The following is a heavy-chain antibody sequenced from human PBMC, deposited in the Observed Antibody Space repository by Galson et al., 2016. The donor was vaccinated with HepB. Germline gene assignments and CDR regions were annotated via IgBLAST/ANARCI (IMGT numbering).Heavy chain of an antibody. D-gene: IGHD3-10*01. J-gene: IGHJ3*01. V-gene: IGHV3-21*01. CDR1: GLPFSTYS. Sequence: SLRLSCAASGLPFSTYSMNWVRQAPGKGLEWVSYIHSDSSYIYYADSVNGRFTISRDNAKNSLSLRMNSLRAEDTAVYYCVRDSHFGAFDFWGQGTMVTVSS. CDR3: VRDSHFGAFDF. CDR2: IHSDSSYI.